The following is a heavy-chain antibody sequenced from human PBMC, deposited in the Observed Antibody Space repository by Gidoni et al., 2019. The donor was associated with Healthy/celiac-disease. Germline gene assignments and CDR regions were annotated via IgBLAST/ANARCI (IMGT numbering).Heavy chain of an antibody. D-gene: IGHD6-13*01. J-gene: IGHJ6*02. V-gene: IGHV3-30-3*01. CDR1: AFTFSSYA. CDR3: AREGPPSIAAAGFSLNYYYGMDV. CDR2: ISHDGSNK. Sequence: QVQLVASGGGVVAPGRPLRRSGAASAFTFSSYAMHGVRQAPGKGLWWVAVISHDGSNKYYADSVKGRFTISRDNSKNTLYLQMNRLRAEDTAVYYCAREGPPSIAAAGFSLNYYYGMDVWGQGTTVTVSS.